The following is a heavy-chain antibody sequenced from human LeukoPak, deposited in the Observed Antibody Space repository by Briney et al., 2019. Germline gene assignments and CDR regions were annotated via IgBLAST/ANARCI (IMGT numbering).Heavy chain of an antibody. CDR3: ARGLGYLDY. CDR1: GFIFSRHW. J-gene: IGHJ4*02. D-gene: IGHD2-15*01. CDR2: IANDGGDP. Sequence: GGSLRLTCAASGFIFSRHWMHWVRQAPGKGLVWVARIANDGGDPIYADSVRGRFTVSRDNSKKTLYLQMNSLRVEDTAVYYCARGLGYLDYWGQGTLVTVSS. V-gene: IGHV3-74*01.